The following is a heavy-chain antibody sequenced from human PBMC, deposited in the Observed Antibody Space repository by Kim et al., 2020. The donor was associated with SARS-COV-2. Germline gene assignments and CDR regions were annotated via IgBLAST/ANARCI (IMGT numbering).Heavy chain of an antibody. Sequence: GRFTISRDNSKNALYLQMNSLRAEDTAVYDCAKEGLRYFDWLYEDAFDIWGQGTMVTVSS. D-gene: IGHD3-9*01. J-gene: IGHJ3*02. CDR3: AKEGLRYFDWLYEDAFDI. V-gene: IGHV3-23*01.